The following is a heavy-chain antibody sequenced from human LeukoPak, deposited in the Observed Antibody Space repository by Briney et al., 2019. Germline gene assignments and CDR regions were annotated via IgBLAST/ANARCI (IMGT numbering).Heavy chain of an antibody. Sequence: SETLSLTCTVSGGSISSGSYYWSWIRQPAGKGLKWIGRIYTSGSTNYNPSLKSRVTISVDTSKNQFSLKLSSVTAADTAVYYCARDLGSGYSPNDAFDIWGQGTMVTVSS. CDR1: GGSISSGSYY. J-gene: IGHJ3*02. CDR3: ARDLGSGYSPNDAFDI. CDR2: IYTSGST. V-gene: IGHV4-61*02. D-gene: IGHD3-22*01.